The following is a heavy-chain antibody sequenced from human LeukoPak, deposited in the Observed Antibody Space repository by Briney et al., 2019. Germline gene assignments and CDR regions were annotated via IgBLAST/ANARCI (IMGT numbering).Heavy chain of an antibody. CDR1: GFTFSSYA. J-gene: IGHJ4*02. V-gene: IGHV3-23*01. Sequence: GGSLRLSCAVSGFTFSSYAMSWVRQAPGKELEWVSVISGGGDKTYYADAVKGRFTITRDNSKNTLYLQMNSLRAEDTAVYYCAKGYCSGGSCRGLDYWGQGTLVPVSS. CDR3: AKGYCSGGSCRGLDY. CDR2: ISGGGDKT. D-gene: IGHD2-15*01.